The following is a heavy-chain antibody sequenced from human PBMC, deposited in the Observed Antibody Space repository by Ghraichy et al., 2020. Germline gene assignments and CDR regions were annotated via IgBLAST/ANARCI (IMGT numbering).Heavy chain of an antibody. D-gene: IGHD3-16*01. CDR2: ISGSGSDT. CDR3: AKDFDGGY. J-gene: IGHJ4*02. CDR1: GFTFSNYA. Sequence: GGSLRLSCAASGFTFSNYAMSWVRQAPGKGLEWLSGISGSGSDTYYAHSVKGRFTVSRDNSKNTLNLQMNSLRAEDTAVYYCAKDFDGGYWGQGTLVTVSS. V-gene: IGHV3-23*01.